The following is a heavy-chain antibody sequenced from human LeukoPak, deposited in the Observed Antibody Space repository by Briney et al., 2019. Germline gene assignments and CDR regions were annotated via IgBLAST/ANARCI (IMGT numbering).Heavy chain of an antibody. V-gene: IGHV3-7*01. CDR3: ARDRDSRWDFDL. J-gene: IGHJ2*01. CDR1: GFTSSTYW. CDR2: IKQDGSET. D-gene: IGHD3-22*01. Sequence: PGGSLRLSCAPSGFTSSTYWMSWVRQAPGKGLEWVASIKQDGSETYYTDSVKGPFTLSRDNSKNSLYLQINSLRADDTAVYYCARDRDSRWDFDLWGRGTLVTVSS.